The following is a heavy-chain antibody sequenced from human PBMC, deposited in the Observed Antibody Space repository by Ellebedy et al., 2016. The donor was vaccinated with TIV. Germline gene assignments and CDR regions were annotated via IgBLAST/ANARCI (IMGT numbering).Heavy chain of an antibody. J-gene: IGHJ4*01. CDR2: INGDGGFT. V-gene: IGHV3-74*01. CDR3: STLSDTGY. D-gene: IGHD2-21*02. CDR1: GFTFSTYW. Sequence: GESLKISCAASGFTFSTYWMGWIRQAPGKGLVWLSRINGDGGFTSHADFVKGRFTISRDNAKNTLYLQMNSLKAEDTAMYYCSTLSDTGYWGHGTLVTVSS.